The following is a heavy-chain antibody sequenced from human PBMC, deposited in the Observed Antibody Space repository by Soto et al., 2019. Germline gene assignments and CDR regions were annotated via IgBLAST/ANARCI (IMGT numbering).Heavy chain of an antibody. CDR2: IIPIFGTA. CDR3: SRYPYCSSTSCYRGAFDI. Sequence: SVKVSCKASGGTFSSYAISWVRQAPGQGLEWMGGIIPIFGTANYAQKFQGRVTITADESTSTADMELSSLRSEDTAVYYCSRYPYCSSTSCYRGAFDIWGQGTMVTVSS. V-gene: IGHV1-69*13. J-gene: IGHJ3*02. D-gene: IGHD2-2*01. CDR1: GGTFSSYA.